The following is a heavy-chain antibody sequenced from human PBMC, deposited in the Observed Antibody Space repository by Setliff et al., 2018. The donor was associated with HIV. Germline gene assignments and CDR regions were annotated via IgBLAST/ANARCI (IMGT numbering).Heavy chain of an antibody. D-gene: IGHD1-7*01. Sequence: ASVKVSCKASGYSFTDYYMHWVQQAPGKGLEWMGRVDPEDGETIYAEKFQGRVALTADTSTDTAYMELSSLRSEDTAMYYCATLLNSELLDYWGQGTLVTVSS. V-gene: IGHV1-69-2*01. CDR2: VDPEDGET. CDR3: ATLLNSELLDY. CDR1: GYSFTDYY. J-gene: IGHJ4*02.